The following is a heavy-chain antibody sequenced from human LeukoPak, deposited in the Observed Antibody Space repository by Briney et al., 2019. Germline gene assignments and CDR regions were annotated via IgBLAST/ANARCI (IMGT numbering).Heavy chain of an antibody. V-gene: IGHV3-30-3*01. CDR3: ARDPHSGSYFDY. CDR1: GFTFSSYA. CDR2: ISYDGSNK. D-gene: IGHD1-26*01. Sequence: PGRSLRLSCAASGFTFSSYAMHWVRQAPGKGLEWVAVISYDGSNKYYADSVKGRFTISRDNSKNTLCLQMNSLRAEDTAVYYCARDPHSGSYFDYWGQGTLVTVSS. J-gene: IGHJ4*02.